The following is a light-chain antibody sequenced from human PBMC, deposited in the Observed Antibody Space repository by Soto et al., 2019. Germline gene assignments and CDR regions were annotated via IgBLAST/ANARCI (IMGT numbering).Light chain of an antibody. J-gene: IGKJ1*01. V-gene: IGKV3-20*01. CDR2: GTS. CDR1: QSISSSY. CDR3: QQYGRSPWT. Sequence: EIVLTQSPGTLSLSPGERATLSFRASQSISSSYLAWYQQKPGQAPRLLIYGTSDRATGTPDRFSGSGSGTDFTLTISRLEPEDFAVYYCQQYGRSPWTFGQGTKVDIK.